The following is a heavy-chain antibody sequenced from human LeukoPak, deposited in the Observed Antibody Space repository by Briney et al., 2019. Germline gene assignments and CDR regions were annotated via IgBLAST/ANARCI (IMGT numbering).Heavy chain of an antibody. V-gene: IGHV1-18*01. CDR2: ISAYNGNT. D-gene: IGHD3-22*01. CDR3: ARLSTDSSGYYYVWWFDP. J-gene: IGHJ5*02. Sequence: ASVKVSCKASGYTFTRYGISWVRPAPGQGLEWMGWISAYNGNTNYAQKLQGRVTMTTETSTSTAYMELRSLRSDDTAVYYCARLSTDSSGYYYVWWFDPWGQGTLVTVCS. CDR1: GYTFTRYG.